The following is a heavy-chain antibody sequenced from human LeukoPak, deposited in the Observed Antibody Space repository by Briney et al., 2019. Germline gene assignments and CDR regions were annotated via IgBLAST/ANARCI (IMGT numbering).Heavy chain of an antibody. CDR3: ARVDYYDSSGYLGTRAFDI. CDR1: GGSISSYY. Sequence: PSETLSLTCTVSGGSISSYYWSWIRQPPGKGLEWIGYIYYSGSTNYNPSLKSRVTISVDTSKNQFSLKLSSVTAADTAVYYCARVDYYDSSGYLGTRAFDIWGQGTMVTVSS. D-gene: IGHD3-22*01. V-gene: IGHV4-59*01. CDR2: IYYSGST. J-gene: IGHJ3*02.